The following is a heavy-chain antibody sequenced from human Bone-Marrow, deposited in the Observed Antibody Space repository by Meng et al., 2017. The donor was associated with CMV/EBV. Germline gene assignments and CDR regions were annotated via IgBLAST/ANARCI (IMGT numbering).Heavy chain of an antibody. D-gene: IGHD3-16*02. V-gene: IGHV4-59*01. CDR3: ARGGGGGYHFDY. CDR2: IYYSGST. CDR1: GGAISSYY. Sequence: SETLSLTCTVSGGAISSYYWSWIRQAPGEGLDWVGYIYYSGSTYYKPSLKSRVTMSLNASKRQFSLKLTSVTAADTAVYYCARGGGGGYHFDYWGRGTLVTVPS. J-gene: IGHJ4*01.